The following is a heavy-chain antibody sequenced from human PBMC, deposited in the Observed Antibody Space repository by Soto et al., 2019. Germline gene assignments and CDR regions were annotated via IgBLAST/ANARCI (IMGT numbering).Heavy chain of an antibody. Sequence: QVQLVQSGAEVKKPGSSVTVSCKASGGTFSSYAISWVRQAPGQGLEWMGGIIPIFGTANYAQKFQGRVTITADESTSTAYMELSSLRSEDTAVYYCARTLSGYCSGGSCYSPDYWGQGTLVTVSS. CDR1: GGTFSSYA. CDR3: ARTLSGYCSGGSCYSPDY. CDR2: IIPIFGTA. D-gene: IGHD2-15*01. J-gene: IGHJ4*02. V-gene: IGHV1-69*12.